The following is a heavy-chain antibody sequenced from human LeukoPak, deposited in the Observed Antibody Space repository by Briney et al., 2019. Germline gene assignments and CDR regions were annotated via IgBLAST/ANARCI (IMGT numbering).Heavy chain of an antibody. J-gene: IGHJ4*02. CDR3: ARRFSDYYYFDY. Sequence: GESLKISCKGSGYSFTSYWIAWVRQMPGKGLEWMGIIYPGDSDTRYNPSFQGQVTISADKSINPAYLQWSSLKASDTAIYYCARRFSDYYYFDYWGQGTLVTVSS. V-gene: IGHV5-51*01. D-gene: IGHD3-22*01. CDR1: GYSFTSYW. CDR2: IYPGDSDT.